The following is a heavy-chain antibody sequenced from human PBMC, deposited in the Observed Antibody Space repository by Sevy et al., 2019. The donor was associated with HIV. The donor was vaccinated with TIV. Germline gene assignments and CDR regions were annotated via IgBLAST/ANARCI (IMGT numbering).Heavy chain of an antibody. CDR3: ARDLGYYYGSGRNYGMDV. D-gene: IGHD3-10*01. J-gene: IGHJ6*02. CDR1: GGTFSSYA. CDR2: IIPIFGTA. Sequence: ASVKVSCKASGGTFSSYAISWVRQAPGQGLEWMGGIIPIFGTANYAQKFQGRVTITADESTSTAYMELSSLRSEDTAVYYCARDLGYYYGSGRNYGMDVWGQRTTVTVSS. V-gene: IGHV1-69*13.